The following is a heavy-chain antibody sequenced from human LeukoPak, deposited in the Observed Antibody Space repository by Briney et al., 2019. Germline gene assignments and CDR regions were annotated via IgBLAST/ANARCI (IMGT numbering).Heavy chain of an antibody. Sequence: TSETLSLTCAVYGGSFSGYYWSWIRQPPGKGLEWIGEINHSGSTNYNPSLKSRVTISVDTSKNQFSLKLSSVTAADTAVYYCARGHLDSSGYYYRGGYYYYMDVWGKGTTVTVSS. CDR2: INHSGST. J-gene: IGHJ6*03. D-gene: IGHD3-22*01. CDR3: ARGHLDSSGYYYRGGYYYYMDV. CDR1: GGSFSGYY. V-gene: IGHV4-34*01.